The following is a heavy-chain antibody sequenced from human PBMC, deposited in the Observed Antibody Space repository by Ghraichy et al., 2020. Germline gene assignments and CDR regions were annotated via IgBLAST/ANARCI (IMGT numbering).Heavy chain of an antibody. CDR1: GGSVSSGSYY. CDR2: IYYSGST. CDR3: ARDRQRYYDSSGYYYPLSRYFDL. Sequence: SETLSLTCTVSGGSVSSGSYYWSWIRQPPGKGLEWIGYIYYSGSTNYNPSLKSRVTISVDTSKNQFSLKLSSVTAADTAVYYCARDRQRYYDSSGYYYPLSRYFDLWVRGTLVTVSS. J-gene: IGHJ2*01. V-gene: IGHV4-61*01. D-gene: IGHD3-22*01.